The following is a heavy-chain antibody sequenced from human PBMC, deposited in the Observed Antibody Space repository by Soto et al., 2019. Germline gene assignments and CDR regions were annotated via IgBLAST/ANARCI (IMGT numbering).Heavy chain of an antibody. CDR3: AHPRGYGVFDAYDF. J-gene: IGHJ3*01. D-gene: IGHD4-17*01. CDR1: GFTFSTYA. Sequence: GGSLRLSCAASGFTFSTYAMSWVRHAPGKGLEWVSAISGSGSDTYHADSVKGRFTISRDNSISTLYLQMNSLRTEDTAVYYCAHPRGYGVFDAYDFWGQGAMVTVSS. CDR2: ISGSGSDT. V-gene: IGHV3-23*01.